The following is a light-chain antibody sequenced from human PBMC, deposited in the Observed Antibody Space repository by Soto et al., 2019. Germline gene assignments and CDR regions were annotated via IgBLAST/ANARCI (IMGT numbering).Light chain of an antibody. Sequence: DIVMTQSPDSLAVSLGERATLNCKSSQSVLYSSNNKNYLAWYQQKPGQPPKLLIYWASTRESGVPDRFSGSGSGTDFTLTISSLQAEDVAVYYCQQYHDTPLTVGGGTKVEIK. CDR1: QSVLYSSNNKNY. J-gene: IGKJ4*01. CDR2: WAS. CDR3: QQYHDTPLT. V-gene: IGKV4-1*01.